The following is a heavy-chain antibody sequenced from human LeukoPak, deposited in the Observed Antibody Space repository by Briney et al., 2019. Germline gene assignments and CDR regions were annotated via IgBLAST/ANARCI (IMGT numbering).Heavy chain of an antibody. Sequence: GGSLRLSCAASGFTFSSYSMNWVRQAPGKGLEWVSYISSSSSTIYYADSVEGRFTISRDNAKNSVYLQMNSLRAEDTAVYYCARVWSAFDVWGQGTMVTVSS. D-gene: IGHD3-3*01. CDR1: GFTFSSYS. J-gene: IGHJ3*01. CDR2: ISSSSSTI. CDR3: ARVWSAFDV. V-gene: IGHV3-48*04.